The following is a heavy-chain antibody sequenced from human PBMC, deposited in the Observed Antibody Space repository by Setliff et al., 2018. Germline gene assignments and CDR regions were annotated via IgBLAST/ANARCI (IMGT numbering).Heavy chain of an antibody. CDR3: ARDGAYCSGGSCYSFDY. D-gene: IGHD2-15*01. CDR2: IIPIFGTP. Sequence: SVKVSCKASGGMSGTYSISWVRPAPGQGLEWIGAIIPIFGTPNYAQNFQDRVTITADISTTTVFMEMSSLRSDDTAVYYCARDGAYCSGGSCYSFDYWGPGTPVTVSS. CDR1: GGMSGTYS. V-gene: IGHV1-69*06. J-gene: IGHJ4*02.